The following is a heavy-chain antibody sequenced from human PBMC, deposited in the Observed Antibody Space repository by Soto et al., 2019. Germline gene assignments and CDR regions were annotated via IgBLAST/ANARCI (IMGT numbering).Heavy chain of an antibody. Sequence: PSDPLSLTSLLSGCSISCYYLSWIRRTPEKGLEWIGYIYYSGSTNYNPSLKSRVTMLIDMSKNQFSLKLTSVSAADTAVYYCAAAPRYWGQGILVTVS. J-gene: IGHJ4*02. D-gene: IGHD2-15*01. CDR2: IYYSGST. V-gene: IGHV4-59*01. CDR1: GCSISCYY. CDR3: AAAPRY.